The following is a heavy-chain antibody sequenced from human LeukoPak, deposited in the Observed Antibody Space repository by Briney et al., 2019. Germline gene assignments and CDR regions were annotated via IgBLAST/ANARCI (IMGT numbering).Heavy chain of an antibody. CDR1: GFTFRYYA. D-gene: IGHD1-1*01. V-gene: IGHV3-30*15. CDR2: ISDDGDNK. CDR3: ARDAWNDGGYFDY. Sequence: RRSLRLSCAASGFTFRYYAMHWVREAPGKGLEGVAIISDDGDNKYYAGSVRGRYTISKDKSTNTLDLQMSSLTAEDTAVYYCARDAWNDGGYFDYWGQGTLVTVSP. J-gene: IGHJ4*02.